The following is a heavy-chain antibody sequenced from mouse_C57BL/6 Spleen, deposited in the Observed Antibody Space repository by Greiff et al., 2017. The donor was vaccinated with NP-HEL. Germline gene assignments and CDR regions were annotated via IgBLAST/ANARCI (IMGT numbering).Heavy chain of an antibody. CDR1: GYAFSSYW. J-gene: IGHJ1*03. D-gene: IGHD1-1*01. CDR3: ARSDYGSNWYFDV. CDR2: IYPGDGDT. Sequence: VQLQESGAELVKPGASVKISCKASGYAFSSYWMNWVKQRPGKGLEWIGQIYPGDGDTNYNGQFKGKATMTADKSSSTAYMQLSSLTSEDSAVYFCARSDYGSNWYFDVWGTGTTVTVSS. V-gene: IGHV1-80*01.